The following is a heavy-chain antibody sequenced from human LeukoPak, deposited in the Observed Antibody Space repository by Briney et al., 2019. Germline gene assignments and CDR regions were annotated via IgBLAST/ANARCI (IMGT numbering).Heavy chain of an antibody. CDR3: AREQQLVWGRWAFDI. V-gene: IGHV3-74*01. D-gene: IGHD6-13*01. J-gene: IGHJ3*02. CDR1: GFTFSSYW. Sequence: GGSLRLSCAASGFTFSSYWMHWVRQAPGKGLVWVSRINSDGSRTSYADSVKGRFTISRDNAKNTLYLQMNSLRAGDTAVYYCAREQQLVWGRWAFDIWGQGTMVTVSS. CDR2: INSDGSRT.